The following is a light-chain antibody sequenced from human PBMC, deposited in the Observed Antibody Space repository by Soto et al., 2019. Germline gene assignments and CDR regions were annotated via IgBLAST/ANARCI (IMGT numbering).Light chain of an antibody. CDR3: QSYDRSLRGPVI. CDR2: DNT. Sequence: QSVLTQPPSVSGAPGQRVTISCAGSSSNIGAGYDVHWYQQLPGTAPKLLIYDNTNRPSGIPDRISGSRSGNSASLAITGLQAEDEADYYCQSYDRSLRGPVIFGGGTKLTVL. J-gene: IGLJ2*01. V-gene: IGLV1-40*01. CDR1: SSNIGAGYD.